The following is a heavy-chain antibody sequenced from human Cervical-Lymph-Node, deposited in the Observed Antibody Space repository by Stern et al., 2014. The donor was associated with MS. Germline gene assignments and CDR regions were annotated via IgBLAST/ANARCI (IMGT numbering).Heavy chain of an antibody. J-gene: IGHJ4*02. V-gene: IGHV4-59*01. CDR2: IYYGGNT. D-gene: IGHD5-12*01. CDR1: GASIHSYY. Sequence: QVQLQESGPGLVKPSETLSLTCAVSGASIHSYYYNWIRQTPGKGLEWIGYIYYGGNTKYNPSLKSRVTISVDTSKNHFSLHLTSVTTADTAKYFCAIGSGYGVFDHWGQGTLVTVSS. CDR3: AIGSGYGVFDH.